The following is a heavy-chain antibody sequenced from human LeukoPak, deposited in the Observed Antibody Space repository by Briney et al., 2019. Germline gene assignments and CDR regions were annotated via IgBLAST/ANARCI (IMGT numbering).Heavy chain of an antibody. Sequence: SETLSLTCAVYGGSFSGYYWSWIRQPPGKGPEWIGEINHSGSTNYNPSLKSRVTISVDTSKNQFSLKLSSVTAADTAVYYCARFPLSYSSGWYGNWFDPWGQGTLVTVSS. V-gene: IGHV4-34*01. CDR1: GGSFSGYY. J-gene: IGHJ5*02. CDR2: INHSGST. CDR3: ARFPLSYSSGWYGNWFDP. D-gene: IGHD6-19*01.